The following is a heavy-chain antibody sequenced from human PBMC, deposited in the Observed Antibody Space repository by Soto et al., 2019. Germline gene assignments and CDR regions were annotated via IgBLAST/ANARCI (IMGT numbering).Heavy chain of an antibody. J-gene: IGHJ4*02. CDR3: ARAYSYGPPYYFDY. V-gene: IGHV3-23*01. CDR2: INFSGSTK. Sequence: GSLRLSCAASGFTFSSYATSWVRQAPGKGLEWVSVINFSGSTKYYADTVKGRFTISRDNSKNTLFLQMGSLRAEDTAVYFCARAYSYGPPYYFDYWGQGTLVTVSS. D-gene: IGHD5-18*01. CDR1: GFTFSSYA.